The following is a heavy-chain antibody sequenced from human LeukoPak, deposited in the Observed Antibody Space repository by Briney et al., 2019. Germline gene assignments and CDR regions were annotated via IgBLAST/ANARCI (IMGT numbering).Heavy chain of an antibody. CDR1: GVSISSYY. CDR2: IYYSGST. J-gene: IGHJ4*02. Sequence: SETLSLTCTVSGVSISSYYWSWIRQPPGKGLEWIGYIYYSGSTDYNPSLKSRVTISVDTSKNQFSLKLSSVTAADTAVYYCARSDGSYYEWDYWGQGTLVTVSS. D-gene: IGHD1-26*01. CDR3: ARSDGSYYEWDY. V-gene: IGHV4-59*01.